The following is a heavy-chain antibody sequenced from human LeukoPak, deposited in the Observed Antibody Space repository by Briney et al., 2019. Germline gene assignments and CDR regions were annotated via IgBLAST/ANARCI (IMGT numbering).Heavy chain of an antibody. V-gene: IGHV1-46*01. CDR2: INPSGGST. CDR3: ARDLSGRYGMDV. CDR1: GYTFTSYY. D-gene: IGHD3-10*01. J-gene: IGHJ6*02. Sequence: AASVKVSCKASGYTFTSYYMHWVRQAPGQGREWMEIINPSGGSTSYAQKFQGRVTMTRDTSTSTVYMELSSLRPEDPAVYYCARDLSGRYGMDVWGQGTTVTVSS.